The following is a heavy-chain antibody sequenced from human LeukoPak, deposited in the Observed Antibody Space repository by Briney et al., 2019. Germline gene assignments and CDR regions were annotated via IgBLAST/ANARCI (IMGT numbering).Heavy chain of an antibody. V-gene: IGHV4-34*01. CDR3: ASGYCGGACQLGGVDM. CDR2: INHSGIT. CDR1: GGSFTDYY. D-gene: IGHD2-21*02. Sequence: SETLSLTCAVYGGSFTDYYWNWIRQPPGKGLEWIGEINHSGITHYNPSLKSRVTISADTSKNQFSLKLSSVTAADTAVYYCASGYCGGACQLGGVDMWGQGTMVTVSS. J-gene: IGHJ3*02.